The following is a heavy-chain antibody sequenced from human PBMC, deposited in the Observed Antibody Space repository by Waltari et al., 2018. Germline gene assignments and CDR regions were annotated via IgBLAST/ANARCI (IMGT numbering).Heavy chain of an antibody. CDR1: GFTFSSYW. D-gene: IGHD2-15*01. V-gene: IGHV3-7*01. J-gene: IGHJ4*02. Sequence: EVQLVESGGGLVQPGGSLRLSCAASGFTFSSYWMSWVRQAPGKGLEWVANIKQDGSEKYYVDSVKGRFTISRDNAKNSLYLQMNSLRAEDTAVYYCARDSIVYCSGGSCPGDYWGQGTLVTVSS. CDR3: ARDSIVYCSGGSCPGDY. CDR2: IKQDGSEK.